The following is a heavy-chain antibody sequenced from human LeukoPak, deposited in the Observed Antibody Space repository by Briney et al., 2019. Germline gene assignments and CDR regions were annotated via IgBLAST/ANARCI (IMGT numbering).Heavy chain of an antibody. CDR2: IYYSGST. V-gene: IGHV4-59*01. J-gene: IGHJ4*02. Sequence: SETLSLTCTVSGGSISSYYWSWIRQPPGKGLEWIGYIYYSGSTNYNPSLKSRVTISVDTSKNQFSLKLSSVTAADTAVYYCARDGSGSYFGYWGQGTLVTVSS. D-gene: IGHD1-26*01. CDR3: ARDGSGSYFGY. CDR1: GGSISSYY.